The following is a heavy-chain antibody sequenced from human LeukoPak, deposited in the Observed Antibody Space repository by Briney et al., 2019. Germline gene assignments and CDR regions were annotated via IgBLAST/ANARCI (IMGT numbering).Heavy chain of an antibody. CDR2: VYTSGST. J-gene: IGHJ5*02. V-gene: IGHV4-4*07. Sequence: SETLSLTCTVSGGSISSYYWSWIRQPAGKGLEWIGRVYTSGSTNYNPSLESRVTMSVDTSKNQFSLKLSSVTAADTAVYYCARDRYYDFWSGYLNWFDPWGQGTLVTVSS. D-gene: IGHD3-3*01. CDR3: ARDRYYDFWSGYLNWFDP. CDR1: GGSISSYY.